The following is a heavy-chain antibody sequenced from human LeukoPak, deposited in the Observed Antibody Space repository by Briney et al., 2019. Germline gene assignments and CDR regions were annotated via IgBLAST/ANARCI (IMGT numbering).Heavy chain of an antibody. CDR2: IYTSGDT. CDR3: ASGDYCAGSPVMRY. Sequence: SETLSLTCTVSGGSVTRGAYSWTWIRQPVGKGLEWIGRIYTSGDTKYNPSLKSRVTISVGASNNQFSLKLTSVTAADTAVYYCASGDYCAGSPVMRYWGHGTLVIVST. D-gene: IGHD3-10*01. CDR1: GGSVTRGAYS. V-gene: IGHV4-61*02. J-gene: IGHJ4*01.